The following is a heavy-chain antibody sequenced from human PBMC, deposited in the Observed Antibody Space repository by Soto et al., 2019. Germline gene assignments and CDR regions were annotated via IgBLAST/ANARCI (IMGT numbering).Heavy chain of an antibody. V-gene: IGHV3-21*01. CDR1: GFTFSSYS. CDR2: ISSSSSYI. J-gene: IGHJ4*02. Sequence: GGSLRLSCAASGFTFSSYSMNWVRQAPEKGLEWVSSISSSSSYIYYADSVKGRFTISRDNAKNSLYLQMNSLRAEDTAVYYCARDIGGYYYGSGSYKYWGQGTLVTVSS. D-gene: IGHD3-10*01. CDR3: ARDIGGYYYGSGSYKY.